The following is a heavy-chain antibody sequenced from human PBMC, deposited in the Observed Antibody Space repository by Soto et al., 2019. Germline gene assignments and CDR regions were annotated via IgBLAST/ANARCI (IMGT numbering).Heavy chain of an antibody. CDR1: GYTFTSYG. D-gene: IGHD3-3*01. Sequence: ASVKVSCKASGYTFTSYGISWVRQAPGQGLEWMGWISAYNGNTNYAQKLQGRVTMTTDPSTSTAYMELRSLRSDDTAVYYCARDRFDGSYDFWSGYLDNWFDPWGQGTLVTVSS. J-gene: IGHJ5*02. CDR3: ARDRFDGSYDFWSGYLDNWFDP. V-gene: IGHV1-18*01. CDR2: ISAYNGNT.